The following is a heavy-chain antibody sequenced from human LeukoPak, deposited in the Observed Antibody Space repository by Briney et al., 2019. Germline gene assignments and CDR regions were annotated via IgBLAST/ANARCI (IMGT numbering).Heavy chain of an antibody. CDR1: GGTFSSYA. Sequence: ASVKVSCKASGGTFSSYAISWVRQMPGKGLEWMGIIYAGDSDTRYSPSFQGQVTISADKSISTAYLQWGSLKASDTAMYYCARLYSGTYGFDYWGQGTLVTVSS. J-gene: IGHJ4*02. D-gene: IGHD1-26*01. CDR2: IYAGDSDT. CDR3: ARLYSGTYGFDY. V-gene: IGHV5-51*01.